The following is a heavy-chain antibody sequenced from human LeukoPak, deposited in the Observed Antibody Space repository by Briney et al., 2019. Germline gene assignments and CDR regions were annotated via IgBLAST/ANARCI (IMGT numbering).Heavy chain of an antibody. D-gene: IGHD1-26*01. Sequence: GGSLRLSCAASGFTFSSYAMSWVRQAPGKGLEWVSAISGSGGSTYYADSVKGRLTISRGNSKNTLYLQMNSLRAEDTAVYYCAKASDQWELLSWFDPWGQGTLVTVSS. CDR3: AKASDQWELLSWFDP. CDR2: ISGSGGST. J-gene: IGHJ5*02. CDR1: GFTFSSYA. V-gene: IGHV3-23*01.